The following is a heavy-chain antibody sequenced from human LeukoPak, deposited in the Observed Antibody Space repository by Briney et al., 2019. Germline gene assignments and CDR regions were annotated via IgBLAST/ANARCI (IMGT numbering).Heavy chain of an antibody. Sequence: PGGSLRLSCAASGFTFSSYSMNWVRQAPGKGLEWVSSISSSSSYIYYADSVKGRFTISRDNAKNSLYLQMNSLRAEDTALYYCARVGSGSYFRAFDIWGQGTKVTVSS. D-gene: IGHD1-26*01. V-gene: IGHV3-21*01. CDR3: ARVGSGSYFRAFDI. CDR2: ISSSSSYI. CDR1: GFTFSSYS. J-gene: IGHJ3*02.